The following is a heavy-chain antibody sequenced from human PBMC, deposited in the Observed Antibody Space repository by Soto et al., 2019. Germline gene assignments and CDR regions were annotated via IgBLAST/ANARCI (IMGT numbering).Heavy chain of an antibody. V-gene: IGHV1-8*01. CDR2: MNPNSGNT. CDR3: ASSPHYGDYAEDAFDI. D-gene: IGHD4-17*01. J-gene: IGHJ3*02. CDR1: GYTFTSYD. Sequence: ASVKVSCKASGYTFTSYDINWVRQATGQGLEWMGWMNPNSGNTGYAQKFQGRVTMTRNTSISTAYMELSSLRSEDTAVYYCASSPHYGDYAEDAFDICRQGKMVTVSS.